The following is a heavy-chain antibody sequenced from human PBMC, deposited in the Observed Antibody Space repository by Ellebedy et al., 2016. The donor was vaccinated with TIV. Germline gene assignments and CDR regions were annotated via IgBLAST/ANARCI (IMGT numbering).Heavy chain of an antibody. CDR1: GYTFSNYG. Sequence: ASVKVSXKASGYTFSNYGISWVRQAPGQGLEWVGWISAGNGITNFAQKLQGRLTMTTDTSTSTAYMELRSLRSDDTAVYYCARDRWLSYYFDYWGQGTLVTVSS. CDR3: ARDRWLSYYFDY. D-gene: IGHD3-22*01. V-gene: IGHV1-18*01. J-gene: IGHJ4*02. CDR2: ISAGNGIT.